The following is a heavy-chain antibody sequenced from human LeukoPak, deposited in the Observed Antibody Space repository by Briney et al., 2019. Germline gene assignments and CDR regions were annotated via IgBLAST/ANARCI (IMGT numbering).Heavy chain of an antibody. V-gene: IGHV3-7*01. J-gene: IGHJ4*02. CDR1: GFTFSSYW. CDR2: IKQDGSEK. Sequence: PGGSLRLSCAASGFTFSSYWMSWVRQAPGKGLEWVANIKQDGSEKYYVDSVKGRFTISRDNATNSLYLQMNSLRAGDTALYYCARDSDVIRYCSSTSCPGDHFDYWGQGTLVTVSS. D-gene: IGHD2-2*01. CDR3: ARDSDVIRYCSSTSCPGDHFDY.